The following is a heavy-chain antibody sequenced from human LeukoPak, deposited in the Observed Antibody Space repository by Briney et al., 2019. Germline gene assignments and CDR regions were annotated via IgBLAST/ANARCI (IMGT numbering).Heavy chain of an antibody. V-gene: IGHV4-34*01. CDR1: GGSFSGYY. D-gene: IGHD2-15*01. J-gene: IGHJ4*02. CDR2: INHSGST. CDR3: AREPNSSHQGGNDY. Sequence: SETLSLTCAVYGGSFSGYYWSWIRQPPGKGLEWIGEINHSGSTNYNPSLKIRVAISVDTSKNQFSLKLSSVTAADTAVYYCAREPNSSHQGGNDYWGQGTLVTVSS.